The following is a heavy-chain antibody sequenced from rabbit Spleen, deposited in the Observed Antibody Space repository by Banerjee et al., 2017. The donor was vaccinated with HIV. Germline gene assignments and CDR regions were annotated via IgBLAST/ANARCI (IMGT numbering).Heavy chain of an antibody. V-gene: IGHV1S40*01. Sequence: QSLEESGGDLVKPGASLTLTCKASGFSFSDRDVMCWVRQAPGKGLQWIACINTYTGKPVYATWAKGRFTISRTSSATVTLQLTSLTAADTATYFCARDLPSAVGWNFYLWGQGTLVTVS. D-gene: IGHD1-1*01. J-gene: IGHJ4*01. CDR2: INTYTGKP. CDR3: ARDLPSAVGWNFYL. CDR1: GFSFSDRDV.